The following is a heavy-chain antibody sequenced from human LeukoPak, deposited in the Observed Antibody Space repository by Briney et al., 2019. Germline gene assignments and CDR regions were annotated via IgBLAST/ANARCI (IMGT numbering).Heavy chain of an antibody. Sequence: GGSLRLSCAASGFTVITNDMTWVRQAPGKGLEWVSVLYSDGNTKYADSVQCRFTISRDNSKNALYLEMNSLSPDDTAVYYCARGVEPLAANTLAYWGQGTLVTVSS. D-gene: IGHD1-14*01. CDR2: LYSDGNT. J-gene: IGHJ4*02. CDR1: GFTVITND. CDR3: ARGVEPLAANTLAY. V-gene: IGHV3-53*01.